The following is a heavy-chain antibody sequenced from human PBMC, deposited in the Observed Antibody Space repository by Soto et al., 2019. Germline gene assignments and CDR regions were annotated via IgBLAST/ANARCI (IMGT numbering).Heavy chain of an antibody. Sequence: PSQTLSLTCAISGDSVSSNSAAWNWIRQSPSSGLEWLGRTYYRSKWYNDYAVSVKSRITINPDTSKNQFSLQLNSVTPEDTAVYYCARGPYNWNDGYGAFDIWGQGTMVTVSS. J-gene: IGHJ3*02. D-gene: IGHD1-20*01. CDR2: TYYRSKWYN. CDR3: ARGPYNWNDGYGAFDI. CDR1: GDSVSSNSAA. V-gene: IGHV6-1*01.